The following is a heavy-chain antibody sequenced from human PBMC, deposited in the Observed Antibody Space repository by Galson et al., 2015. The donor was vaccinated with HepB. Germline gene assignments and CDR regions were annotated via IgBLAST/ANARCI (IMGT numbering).Heavy chain of an antibody. D-gene: IGHD6-19*01. CDR3: SRDTLIVPGHFDY. Sequence: SVKVSCKASGYTFTSYGISWVRQAPGQGLEWLAWISGHNGKTKYAQKFQARVTVTTDTSTSTAYMELRSLRSDDTAVYYCSRDTLIVPGHFDYWGQGTLVTVSS. J-gene: IGHJ4*02. V-gene: IGHV1-18*01. CDR1: GYTFTSYG. CDR2: ISGHNGKT.